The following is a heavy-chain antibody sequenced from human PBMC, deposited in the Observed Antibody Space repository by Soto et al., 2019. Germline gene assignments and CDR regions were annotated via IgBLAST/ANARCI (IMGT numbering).Heavy chain of an antibody. CDR3: ARLADYYFDSSGSRDYFDF. D-gene: IGHD3-22*01. Sequence: PGGSLRLSCTASGFTFNSYTMNWVRQAPGKGLEWVSSISRSSSYMYYADSVKGRFTISRDNAKNSLYLQMNSLRAEDTAMYFCARLADYYFDSSGSRDYFDFWGQGTLVTVSS. J-gene: IGHJ4*02. CDR2: ISRSSSYM. V-gene: IGHV3-21*01. CDR1: GFTFNSYT.